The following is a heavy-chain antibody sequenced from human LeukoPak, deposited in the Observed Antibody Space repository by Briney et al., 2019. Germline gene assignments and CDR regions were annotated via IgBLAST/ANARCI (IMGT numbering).Heavy chain of an antibody. D-gene: IGHD3-10*01. CDR3: ATGGGDWYSDL. J-gene: IGHJ2*01. Sequence: ASVKVSCKASGYTFTNYDISWVRQAPGKGRDWMGWISPYNGNTDSAQEFQGRITLTTDTSTSTAYMELRSLTSDDSAVYYCATGGGDWYSDLWGRGTLVTVSS. CDR2: ISPYNGNT. CDR1: GYTFTNYD. V-gene: IGHV1-18*01.